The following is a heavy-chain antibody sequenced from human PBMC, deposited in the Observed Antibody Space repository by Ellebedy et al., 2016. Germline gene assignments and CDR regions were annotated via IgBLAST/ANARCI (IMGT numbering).Heavy chain of an antibody. Sequence: GGSLRLSCAASGFTVSTTYMKWVRQAPGKGLDWVSAIFSDGNTYYADSVKGRFTISRDNSKNTLYLQMNSLRAEDTAVYYCARGVGSGWFDPWGQGTLVTVSS. V-gene: IGHV3-53*01. J-gene: IGHJ5*02. CDR2: IFSDGNT. D-gene: IGHD2-15*01. CDR3: ARGVGSGWFDP. CDR1: GFTVSTTY.